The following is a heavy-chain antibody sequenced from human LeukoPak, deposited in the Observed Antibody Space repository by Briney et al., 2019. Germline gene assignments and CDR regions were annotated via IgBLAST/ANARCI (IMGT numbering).Heavy chain of an antibody. V-gene: IGHV3-21*01. CDR3: ARVGTSGYSSSSSDY. D-gene: IGHD6-6*01. CDR1: GFTFSSYS. J-gene: IGHJ4*02. Sequence: PGGSLRLSCAASGFTFSSYSMNWVRQAPGKGLEWVSSISSSSSYIYYADSVKGRFTISRDNAKNSLYLQMNSLRAEDTAVYYCARVGTSGYSSSSSDYWGQGTLVTVSS. CDR2: ISSSSSYI.